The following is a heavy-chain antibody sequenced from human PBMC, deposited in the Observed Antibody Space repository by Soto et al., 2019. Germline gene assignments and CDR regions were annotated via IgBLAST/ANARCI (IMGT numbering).Heavy chain of an antibody. Sequence: GESLKISCKGSGYSFTSYWIGWVRQMPGKGLEWMGIIYPGDSDTRYSPSFQGQVTISADKSISTAYLQWSSLKASDTAMYYCARGSYGYSSRWYLGIWFAPWGQGTLVTV. D-gene: IGHD6-13*01. V-gene: IGHV5-51*01. J-gene: IGHJ5*02. CDR1: GYSFTSYW. CDR3: ARGSYGYSSRWYLGIWFAP. CDR2: IYPGDSDT.